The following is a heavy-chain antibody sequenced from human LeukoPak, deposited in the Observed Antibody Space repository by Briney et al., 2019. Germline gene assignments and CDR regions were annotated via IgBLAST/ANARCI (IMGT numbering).Heavy chain of an antibody. CDR3: ARGPLQYSSSSDLDY. J-gene: IGHJ4*02. CDR1: GYTFTSHF. V-gene: IGHV1-46*01. D-gene: IGHD6-6*01. CDR2: INPRGGST. Sequence: ASVKVSCKASGYTFTSHFMHWVRQAPGQGLEWMGIINPRGGSTSYTQKFQGRVTMTRDMSTSTVYMELSSLRSEDTAVYYCARGPLQYSSSSDLDYWGQGTLVTVSS.